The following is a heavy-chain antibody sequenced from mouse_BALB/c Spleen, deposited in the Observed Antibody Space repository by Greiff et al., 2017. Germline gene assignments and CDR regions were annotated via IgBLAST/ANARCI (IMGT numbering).Heavy chain of an antibody. J-gene: IGHJ3*01. V-gene: IGHV1-14*01. CDR1: GYTFTSYV. D-gene: IGHD2-4*01. CDR3: ARGGDYDLSWFAY. Sequence: EVKLQQSGPELVKPGASVKMSCKASGYTFTSYVMHWVKQKPGQGLEWIGYINPYNDGTKYNEKFKGKATLTSDKSSSTAYMELSSLTSEDSAVYYCARGGDYDLSWFAYWGQGTLVTVSA. CDR2: INPYNDGT.